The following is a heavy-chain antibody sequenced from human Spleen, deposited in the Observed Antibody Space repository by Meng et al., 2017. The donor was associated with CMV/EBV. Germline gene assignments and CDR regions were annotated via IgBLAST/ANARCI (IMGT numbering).Heavy chain of an antibody. V-gene: IGHV3-11*01. J-gene: IGHJ4*02. D-gene: IGHD3-22*01. CDR2: ISNSSGTI. CDR1: GFTFSDHY. CDR3: ARAMEVVITLDS. Sequence: CAASGFTFSDHYMNWIRQATGKGLEWVAHISNSSGTIYYADSVKGRFTISRDNAKNSLYLQMNSLRAEDTAVYYCARAMEVVITLDSWGQGTLVTVSS.